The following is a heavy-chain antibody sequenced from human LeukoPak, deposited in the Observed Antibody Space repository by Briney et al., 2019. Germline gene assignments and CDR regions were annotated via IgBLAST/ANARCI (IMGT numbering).Heavy chain of an antibody. Sequence: MPSETLSLTCTVSGGSISSYYWSWIRQPPGKGLEWIGYIYYSGSTNYNPSLKSRVTISVDTSKNQFSLKLSSVTAADTAVYYCARAWPLYCSGGSCYNNWFDPWGQGTLVTVSS. V-gene: IGHV4-59*01. CDR3: ARAWPLYCSGGSCYNNWFDP. J-gene: IGHJ5*02. D-gene: IGHD2-15*01. CDR2: IYYSGST. CDR1: GGSISSYY.